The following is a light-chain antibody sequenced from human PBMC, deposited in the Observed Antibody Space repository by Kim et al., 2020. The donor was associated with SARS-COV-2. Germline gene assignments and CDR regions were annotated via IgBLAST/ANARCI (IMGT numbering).Light chain of an antibody. CDR3: SSYAGTNNWV. Sequence: GQSVNISCTRTSSDVGGDDYVSWYQQHAGKAPKLMIYDVIKRPSGVPARFSGSKSGNTASLPVSGLQAEDEAEYYCSSYAGTNNWVFGGGTQLTVL. J-gene: IGLJ3*02. CDR2: DVI. V-gene: IGLV2-8*01. CDR1: SSDVGGDDY.